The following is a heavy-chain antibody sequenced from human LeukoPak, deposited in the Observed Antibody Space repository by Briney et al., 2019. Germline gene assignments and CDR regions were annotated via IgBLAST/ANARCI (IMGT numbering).Heavy chain of an antibody. CDR1: GYTFTSYD. Sequence: ASVKVSCKASGYTFTSYDINWVRQATGQGLEWMGWMNPNSGNTGYAQKFQGRVTMTRNTSISTAYMELSSPRSEDTAVYYCASSGGITIFGVVITPYYYYGMDVWGQGTTVTVSS. V-gene: IGHV1-8*01. D-gene: IGHD3-3*01. CDR2: MNPNSGNT. J-gene: IGHJ6*02. CDR3: ASSGGITIFGVVITPYYYYGMDV.